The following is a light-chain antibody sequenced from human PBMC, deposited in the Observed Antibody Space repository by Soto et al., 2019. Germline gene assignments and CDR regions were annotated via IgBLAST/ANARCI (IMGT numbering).Light chain of an antibody. CDR1: QSVTSSY. CDR3: QQYGSSPRT. V-gene: IGKV3-20*01. J-gene: IGKJ1*01. Sequence: EIVLTQSPGTLSLSPGERATLSCWASQSVTSSYLAWYQQKPGQAPRPLIYGASSRATGIPDRFSGSGSGTDFTLTISRLEPEDFAVYYCQQYGSSPRTFGQGTKVDI. CDR2: GAS.